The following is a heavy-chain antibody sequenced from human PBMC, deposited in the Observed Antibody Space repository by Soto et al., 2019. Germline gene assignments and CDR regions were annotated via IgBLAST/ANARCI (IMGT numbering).Heavy chain of an antibody. CDR2: IIPLFGTT. CDR1: GDTFKNCV. V-gene: IGHV1-69*01. CDR3: AAELGFGKLSVV. J-gene: IGHJ6*02. D-gene: IGHD3-10*01. Sequence: QVQVVQSGVEERRPGSSVKVSCKASGDTFKNCVISWVRQAPGQGLEWMGGIIPLFGTTDFAQRFQGRLTITADESTTTAYMELSRLRSEDTATYYCAAELGFGKLSVVWGQGTKVIVSS.